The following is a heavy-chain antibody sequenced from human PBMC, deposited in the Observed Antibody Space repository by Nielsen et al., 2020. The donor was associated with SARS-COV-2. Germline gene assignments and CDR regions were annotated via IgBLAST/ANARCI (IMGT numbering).Heavy chain of an antibody. D-gene: IGHD6-19*01. Sequence: VRQAPGKGPEWVSAISGSGGSTYYADSVKGRFTISRDNSKNTLYLQMNSLRAEDTAVYYCARDSSGWYALTTYYYYGMDVWGQGTTVTVSS. CDR2: ISGSGGST. V-gene: IGHV3-23*01. CDR3: ARDSSGWYALTTYYYYGMDV. J-gene: IGHJ6*02.